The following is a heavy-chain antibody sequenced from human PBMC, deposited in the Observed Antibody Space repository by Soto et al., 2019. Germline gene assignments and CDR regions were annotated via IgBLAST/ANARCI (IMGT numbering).Heavy chain of an antibody. Sequence: GGSLRLSCAASGFTVSSNYMSWVRPAPGKGLEWVSVIYSGGSTYYADSVKGRFTISRDNSKNTLYLQMNSLRAEDTAVYYCARDQLLWFGEPYMDVWGKGTTVTVSS. CDR1: GFTVSSNY. V-gene: IGHV3-66*01. CDR3: ARDQLLWFGEPYMDV. J-gene: IGHJ6*03. CDR2: IYSGGST. D-gene: IGHD3-10*01.